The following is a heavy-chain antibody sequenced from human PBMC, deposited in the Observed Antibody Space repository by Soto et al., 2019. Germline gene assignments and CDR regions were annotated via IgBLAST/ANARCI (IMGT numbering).Heavy chain of an antibody. J-gene: IGHJ6*02. CDR3: ARERAAVGTHYYHGMDV. V-gene: IGHV1-18*01. CDR1: GYTFTSYA. Sequence: ASVKVSCKASGYTFTSYAISWVRKAPGQGLGWMGWISAYNGETNYAQKVQGRVTMTTDTSTSTAYMEVRSLRSDDTAVYYCARERAAVGTHYYHGMDVWGQGNTVTVSS. D-gene: IGHD6-13*01. CDR2: ISAYNGET.